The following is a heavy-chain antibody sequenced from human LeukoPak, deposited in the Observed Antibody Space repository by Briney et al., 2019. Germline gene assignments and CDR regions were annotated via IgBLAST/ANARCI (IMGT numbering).Heavy chain of an antibody. CDR1: GFTFSDYY. Sequence: PGGSLRLSCAASGFTFSDYYMSWIRQAPGKGLEWVSYISSSGSTIYYADSVKGRFTISRDNAKNSLYLQMNSLRAEDTAVYYCARRLDRRWHDAFDIWGQGTMVTVSS. CDR3: ARRLDRRWHDAFDI. D-gene: IGHD1-1*01. V-gene: IGHV3-11*04. J-gene: IGHJ3*02. CDR2: ISSSGSTI.